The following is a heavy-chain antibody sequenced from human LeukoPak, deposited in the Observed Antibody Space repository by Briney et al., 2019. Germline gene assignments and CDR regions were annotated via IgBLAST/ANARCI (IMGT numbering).Heavy chain of an antibody. J-gene: IGHJ4*02. V-gene: IGHV3-11*04. CDR3: AREGRDCSSTSCYLDY. Sequence: PGGSLRLSCAASGFTFSDYYMSWIRQAPGKGLEWVSYINSSGSIIYYADSVKGRFTISGDNAKNSLYLQMNSLRAEDTAVYYCAREGRDCSSTSCYLDYWGQGTLVTVSS. D-gene: IGHD2-2*01. CDR2: INSSGSII. CDR1: GFTFSDYY.